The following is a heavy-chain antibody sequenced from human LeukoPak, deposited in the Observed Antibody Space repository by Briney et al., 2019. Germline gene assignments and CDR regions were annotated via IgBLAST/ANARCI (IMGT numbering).Heavy chain of an antibody. J-gene: IGHJ6*03. CDR2: IKQDGSEK. CDR3: ARVQKTIAAHSYYYYYSYMDV. D-gene: IGHD6-6*01. V-gene: IGHV3-7*01. CDR1: GFTFSSYW. Sequence: GGSLRLSCAASGFTFSSYWMSWVRQAPGKGLEWVANIKQDGSEKYYVDSVKGRFTISRDNAKNSLYLQMNSLRAEDTAVYYCARVQKTIAAHSYYYYYSYMDVWGKGTTVTVSS.